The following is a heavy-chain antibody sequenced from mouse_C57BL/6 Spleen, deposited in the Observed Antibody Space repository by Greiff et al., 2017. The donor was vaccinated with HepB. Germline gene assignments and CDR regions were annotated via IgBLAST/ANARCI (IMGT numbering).Heavy chain of an antibody. CDR1: GYTFTDYY. CDR2: IGPGSGST. CDR3: ASPTTVVPYWYFDV. J-gene: IGHJ1*03. D-gene: IGHD1-1*01. Sequence: VQLQESGAELVKPGASVKISCKASGYTFTDYYLNWVKQRPGQGLEWIGQIGPGSGSTYYNEKFKGKVTLTADKSSSTAYMQLSSLTSEDSAVYFCASPTTVVPYWYFDVWGTGTTVTVSS. V-gene: IGHV1-77*01.